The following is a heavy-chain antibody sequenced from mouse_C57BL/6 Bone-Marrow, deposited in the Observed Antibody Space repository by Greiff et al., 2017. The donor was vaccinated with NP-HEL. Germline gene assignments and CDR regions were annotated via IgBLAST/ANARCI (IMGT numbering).Heavy chain of an antibody. Sequence: EVQLVESGGGLVKPGGSLKLSCAASGFTFSSYTMSWVRQTPEKRLEWVATISGGGGNTYYPDSVKGRFTISRDNAKNTLYLQMSSLRSEDTALYYCARPDYGSSYVWFAYWGQGTLVTVSA. CDR1: GFTFSSYT. D-gene: IGHD1-1*01. J-gene: IGHJ3*01. CDR3: ARPDYGSSYVWFAY. CDR2: ISGGGGNT. V-gene: IGHV5-9*01.